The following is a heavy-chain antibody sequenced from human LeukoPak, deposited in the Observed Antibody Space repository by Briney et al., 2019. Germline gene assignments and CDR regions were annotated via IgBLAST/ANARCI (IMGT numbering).Heavy chain of an antibody. J-gene: IGHJ6*03. CDR3: ARGSRSEIYYYYYTDV. CDR1: GGSISSGGYY. V-gene: IGHV4-31*03. CDR2: IYYSGST. D-gene: IGHD5-24*01. Sequence: PSETLSLTCTVSGGSISSGGYYWSWIRQHPGKGLEWIGYIYYSGSTYYNPSLKSRVTISVDTSKNQFSLKLSSVTAADTAVYYCARGSRSEIYYYYYTDVWGKGTTVTVSS.